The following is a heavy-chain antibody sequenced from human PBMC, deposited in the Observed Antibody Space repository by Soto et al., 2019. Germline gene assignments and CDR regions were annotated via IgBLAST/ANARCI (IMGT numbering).Heavy chain of an antibody. CDR2: IWYDGSNK. CDR3: ARGGIPGGDGYNWEYYYYGMDV. V-gene: IGHV3-33*01. Sequence: QVQLVESGGGVVQPGRSLRLSCAASGFTFSSYGMHWVRQAPGKGLEWVAVIWYDGSNKYYADSVKGRFTISRDNSKNTLYLQMNSLRAEDTAVYYCARGGIPGGDGYNWEYYYYGMDVWGQGTTVTVSS. D-gene: IGHD5-12*01. CDR1: GFTFSSYG. J-gene: IGHJ6*02.